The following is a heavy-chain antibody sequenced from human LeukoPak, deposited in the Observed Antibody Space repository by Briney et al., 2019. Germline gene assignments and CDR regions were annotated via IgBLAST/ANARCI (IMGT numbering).Heavy chain of an antibody. CDR1: GFTFSNYA. CDR2: ISYDGSNK. CDR3: ARDDHYYYMDV. V-gene: IGHV3-30*04. Sequence: GGSLRLSCAASGFTFSNYAMHWVRQAPGKGLEWVAVISYDGSNKYYADSVKGRFTISRDNSKNTLYLQMNSLRAEDTAVYYCARDDHYYYMDVWGKGTTVTVSS. J-gene: IGHJ6*03.